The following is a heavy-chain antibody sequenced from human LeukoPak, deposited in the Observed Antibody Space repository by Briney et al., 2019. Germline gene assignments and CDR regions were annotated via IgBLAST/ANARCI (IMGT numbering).Heavy chain of an antibody. D-gene: IGHD3-3*01. CDR2: INPNSGGT. J-gene: IGHJ5*02. CDR3: ASSTYYDFWSGYLPPHWFDP. V-gene: IGHV1-2*02. CDR1: GYTFTGYY. Sequence: GASVKVSCKASGYTFTGYYMHWVRQAPGQGLEWMGWINPNSGGTNYAQKFQCRVTMTRDTSISTAYMELSRLRSDDTAVYYCASSTYYDFWSGYLPPHWFDPWGQGTLVTVSS.